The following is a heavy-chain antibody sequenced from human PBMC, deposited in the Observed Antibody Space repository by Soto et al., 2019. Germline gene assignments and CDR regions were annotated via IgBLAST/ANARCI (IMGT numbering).Heavy chain of an antibody. CDR3: ARTYTNYNHFDF. Sequence: QVQLVQSGAEEKKPGASVKVSCKAFGYTFTTYALHWVRQAPGQRVEWMGWINTATGNTEYSQNFQGRVTITRDTSGSTAYMELSSLRSEDTAVYYCARTYTNYNHFDFWGQGTLVTVAS. J-gene: IGHJ4*02. CDR2: INTATGNT. D-gene: IGHD4-4*01. V-gene: IGHV1-3*04. CDR1: GYTFTTYA.